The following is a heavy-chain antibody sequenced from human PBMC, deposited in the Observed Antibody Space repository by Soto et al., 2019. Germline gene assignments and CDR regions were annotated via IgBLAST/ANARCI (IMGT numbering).Heavy chain of an antibody. CDR2: INAGNGNT. Sequence: QVQHVQSGAEVKKPGASVKVSCKASGYTFTSYAMHWVRQAPGQRLEWMGWINAGNGNTKYSQKFQGRVTITRDTSASTAYMELSSLRSEDTAVYYCARDVAVAGTGGWFDPWGQGTLVTVSS. J-gene: IGHJ5*02. D-gene: IGHD6-19*01. V-gene: IGHV1-3*01. CDR3: ARDVAVAGTGGWFDP. CDR1: GYTFTSYA.